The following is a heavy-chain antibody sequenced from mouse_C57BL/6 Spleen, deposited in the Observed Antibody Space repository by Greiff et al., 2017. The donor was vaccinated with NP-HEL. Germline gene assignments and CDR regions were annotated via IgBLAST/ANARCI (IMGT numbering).Heavy chain of an antibody. Sequence: VQLQQSGAELVRPGASVTLSCKASGYTFTDYEMHWVKQTPVHGLEWIGAIDPETGGTAYNQKFKGKAILTADKSSSTAYMELRSLTSEDSAVYYCTRCYYGSSGDFDVWGTGTTVTVSS. V-gene: IGHV1-15*01. CDR1: GYTFTDYE. CDR3: TRCYYGSSGDFDV. J-gene: IGHJ1*03. CDR2: IDPETGGT. D-gene: IGHD1-1*01.